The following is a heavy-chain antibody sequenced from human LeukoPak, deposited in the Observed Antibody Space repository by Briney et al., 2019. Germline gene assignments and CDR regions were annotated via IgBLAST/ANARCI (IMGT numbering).Heavy chain of an antibody. CDR1: GYSFTTYW. J-gene: IGHJ4*02. D-gene: IGHD6-13*01. CDR2: INPGDSDP. Sequence: GESLQISCKGSGYSFTTYWIGWVRQMPGKGLAWVGIINPGDSDPRYRPSFQGQVTISADKSISTAYLQWSSLKASDTAMYYCARHGLGSSWFGFDYWGQGTLVTVSS. V-gene: IGHV5-51*01. CDR3: ARHGLGSSWFGFDY.